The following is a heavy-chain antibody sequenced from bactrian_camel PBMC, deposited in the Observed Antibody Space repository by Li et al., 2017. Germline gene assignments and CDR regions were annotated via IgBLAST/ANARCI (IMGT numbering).Heavy chain of an antibody. V-gene: IGHV3-1*01. Sequence: LVESGGSLVQPGGSLRLSCITSGFTFGDYAMGWFRQAPGKGLEWISGITWSSVYLNYADSVKGRFSISRDNAKNTLYLQMNSLETEDTAVYYCATVSPYAGVWSDKFSYWGQGTQVTVS. CDR3: ATVSPYAGVWSDKFSY. D-gene: IGHD3*01. CDR1: GFTFGDYA. J-gene: IGHJ4*01. CDR2: ITWSSVYL.